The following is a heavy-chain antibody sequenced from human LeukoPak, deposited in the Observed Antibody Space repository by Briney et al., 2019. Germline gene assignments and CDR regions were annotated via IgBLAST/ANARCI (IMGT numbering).Heavy chain of an antibody. Sequence: ASVKVSCKASGYTFTSYGISWVRQAPGQGLEWMGWISAYNGNTNYAQKLQGRVTMTTDTSTNTAYMELMSLTSDDTAVYYCARELSGYGLDYWGQGTLVTVSS. J-gene: IGHJ4*02. D-gene: IGHD5-12*01. CDR1: GYTFTSYG. CDR2: ISAYNGNT. V-gene: IGHV1-18*01. CDR3: ARELSGYGLDY.